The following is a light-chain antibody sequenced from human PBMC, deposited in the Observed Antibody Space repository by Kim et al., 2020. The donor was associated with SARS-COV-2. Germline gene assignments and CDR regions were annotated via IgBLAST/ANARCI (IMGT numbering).Light chain of an antibody. V-gene: IGKV1-5*01. CDR2: DAS. J-gene: IGKJ1*01. CDR3: NHNSTYWT. CDR1: QSISSW. Sequence: DIQMTQSPSTLSASVGDRVTITCRASQSISSWLAWYQQKPGKAPKLLIYDASNLQSGVPSRFSGSGSGTEFTLTISSLQPDDFASYYYNHNSTYWTFGQGTKVDIK.